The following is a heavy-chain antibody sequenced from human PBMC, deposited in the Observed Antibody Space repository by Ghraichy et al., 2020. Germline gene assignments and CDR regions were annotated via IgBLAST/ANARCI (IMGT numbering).Heavy chain of an antibody. CDR2: IDHSGST. CDR1: GGSFSGYY. CDR3: ARGPDYYGSGSSDAFDI. J-gene: IGHJ3*02. V-gene: IGHV4-34*01. D-gene: IGHD3-10*01. Sequence: SENLSLTCAVYGGSFSGYYWSWIRQPPGKGLEWIGEIDHSGSTNHNPSLKSRVTISLDTSKNQFSLKLSSVTAADTAVYYCARGPDYYGSGSSDAFDIWGQGTMVTVSS.